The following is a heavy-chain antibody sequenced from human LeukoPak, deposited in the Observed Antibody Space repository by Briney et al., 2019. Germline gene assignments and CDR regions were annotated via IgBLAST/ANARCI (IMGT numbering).Heavy chain of an antibody. J-gene: IGHJ5*02. D-gene: IGHD1-26*01. CDR2: MNQGGGA. Sequence: SETLSLTCAVDGASLSGFFWNWIRQSPGKGLEWIGEMNQGGGARFNPSLESRVIIAVDTSKNQFTLKVNSVTDADTAVYYCARGSVVGWFDPWGQGTLVTVSS. CDR3: ARGSVVGWFDP. V-gene: IGHV4-34*01. CDR1: GASLSGFF.